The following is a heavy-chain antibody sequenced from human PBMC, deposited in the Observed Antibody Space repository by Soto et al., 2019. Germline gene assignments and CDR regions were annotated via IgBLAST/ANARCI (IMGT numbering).Heavy chain of an antibody. CDR1: SASVSRDYW. Sequence: HVQLQESGPGLVKPSGTLSISCAVSSASVSRDYWCTWVRQPPGKGLEWIGDVHPSGRSNSSPSLKSRVYLSVDKSKNLFSLSLRSLTAADTAVYYCGRGGHWAFDYWCQGTLGTVSS. V-gene: IGHV4-4*02. J-gene: IGHJ4*02. D-gene: IGHD7-27*01. CDR2: VHPSGRS. CDR3: GRGGHWAFDY.